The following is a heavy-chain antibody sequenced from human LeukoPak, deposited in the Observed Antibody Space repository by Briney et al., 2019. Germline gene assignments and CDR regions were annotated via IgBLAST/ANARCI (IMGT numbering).Heavy chain of an antibody. V-gene: IGHV3-23*01. CDR2: ITDDGYNT. J-gene: IGHJ4*02. CDR1: GFTFSAFA. Sequence: GGSLRLSCAASGFTFSAFAMTWVRQAPGKGLEWVSTITDDGYNTYSADSVKGRITFSRDNSKNTLSLQLRSLRAEDTAVYYCAKDLSYTSGASDHWGQGTLVTVSS. D-gene: IGHD6-19*01. CDR3: AKDLSYTSGASDH.